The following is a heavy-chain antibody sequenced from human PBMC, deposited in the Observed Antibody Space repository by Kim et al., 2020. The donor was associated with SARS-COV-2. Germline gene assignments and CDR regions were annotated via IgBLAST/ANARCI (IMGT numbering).Heavy chain of an antibody. Sequence: GGSLRLSCAASGFTFSSYGMHWVRQAPGKGLEWVAVIWYDGSNKYYADSVKGRFTISRDNSKNTLYLQMNSLRAEDTAVYYCAKDRDYGDYFFDYWGQGTLVTVSS. CDR1: GFTFSSYG. D-gene: IGHD4-17*01. V-gene: IGHV3-33*06. CDR2: IWYDGSNK. J-gene: IGHJ4*02. CDR3: AKDRDYGDYFFDY.